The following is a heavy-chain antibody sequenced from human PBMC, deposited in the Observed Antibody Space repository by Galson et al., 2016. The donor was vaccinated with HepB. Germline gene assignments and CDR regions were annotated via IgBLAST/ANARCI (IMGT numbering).Heavy chain of an antibody. CDR3: ARESTEYISTWVKFDF. D-gene: IGHD2-2*01. J-gene: IGHJ4*02. Sequence: SVKVSCKAVGGPFTNYAVNWVRQAPGQGLEWMGGIIPFFLTPSYSHKFQDRVTIRADQSTSTVFMELRILTLEDTAVYFCARESTEYISTWVKFDFWGQGTRVAVSS. CDR1: GGPFTNYA. V-gene: IGHV1-69*13. CDR2: IIPFFLTP.